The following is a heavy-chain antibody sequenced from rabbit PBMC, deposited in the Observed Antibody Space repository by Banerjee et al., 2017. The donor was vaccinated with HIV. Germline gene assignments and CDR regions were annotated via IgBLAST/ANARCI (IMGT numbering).Heavy chain of an antibody. CDR2: IYVGSSGST. CDR3: ARGITRTNL. D-gene: IGHD1-1*01. CDR1: GFSFSSNYC. Sequence: QSLEGSGGDLVKPGGSLALTCTASGFSFSSNYCMCWVRQAPGKGLEWIACIYVGSSGSTYYASWAKGRFTISKTSSTTVTLQMTSLTAADTATYFCARGITRTNLWGPGTLVTVS. J-gene: IGHJ4*01. V-gene: IGHV1S40*01.